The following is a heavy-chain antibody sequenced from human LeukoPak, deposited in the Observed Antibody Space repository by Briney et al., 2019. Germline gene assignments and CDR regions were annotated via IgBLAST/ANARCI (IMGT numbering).Heavy chain of an antibody. CDR2: TYYRSTWYN. J-gene: IGHJ5*02. CDR1: GDSVSSNSVT. D-gene: IGHD2-2*01. V-gene: IGHV6-1*01. Sequence: SQTLSLTCAISGDSVSSNSVTWNWLRQSPSRGLEWLGRTYYRSTWYNDYAVSVRGRITVNPDTSKNQFSLHLNSVTPEDTAVYYCARRLTQYDCFDLWGQGILVTVSS. CDR3: ARRLTQYDCFDL.